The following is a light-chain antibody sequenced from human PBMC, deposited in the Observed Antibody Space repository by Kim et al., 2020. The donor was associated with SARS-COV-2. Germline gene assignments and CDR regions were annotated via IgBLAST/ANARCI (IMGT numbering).Light chain of an antibody. Sequence: SPGERATRSGRASQSVSSSDLAWYQQKPGQAPRLLIYGASSRATGIPDRFSGSGSGTDFTLTISRLEPEDFAVYYCQQYGSSPPYTFGQGTKLEI. CDR2: GAS. CDR3: QQYGSSPPYT. V-gene: IGKV3-20*01. J-gene: IGKJ2*01. CDR1: QSVSSSD.